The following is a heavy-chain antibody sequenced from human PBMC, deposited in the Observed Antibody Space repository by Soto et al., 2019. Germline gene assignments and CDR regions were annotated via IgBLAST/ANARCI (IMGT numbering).Heavy chain of an antibody. CDR2: IGTAGDT. V-gene: IGHV3-13*01. CDR1: GFTFSGYD. CDR3: ARVKITMVRDYGMDV. D-gene: IGHD3-10*01. J-gene: IGHJ6*02. Sequence: PGGSLRLSCAASGFTFSGYDMHWVRQATGKGLEWVSAIGTAGDTYYPGSVKGRFTISRENAKNSLYLQMNSLRAEDTAVYYCARVKITMVRDYGMDVWGQGTTVTVSS.